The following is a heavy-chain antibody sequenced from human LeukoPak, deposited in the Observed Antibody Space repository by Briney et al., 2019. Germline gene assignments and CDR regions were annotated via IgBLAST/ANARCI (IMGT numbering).Heavy chain of an antibody. CDR1: GYTFSSYA. D-gene: IGHD2-2*01. Sequence: PGGSLRLSCAASGYTFSSYAMHWVRQAPGKGLEYVSAISSNGGSTYYANSVKGRFTISRDNSKNTLYLQMGSLRAEDMAVYYCARGCSSTSCHGYYYYYMDVWGKGTTVTVSS. J-gene: IGHJ6*03. V-gene: IGHV3-64*01. CDR3: ARGCSSTSCHGYYYYYMDV. CDR2: ISSNGGST.